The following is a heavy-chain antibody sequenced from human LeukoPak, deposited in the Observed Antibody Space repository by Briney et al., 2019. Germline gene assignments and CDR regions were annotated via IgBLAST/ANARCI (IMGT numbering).Heavy chain of an antibody. V-gene: IGHV3-74*01. D-gene: IGHD6-19*01. CDR1: GFTFSSYW. J-gene: IGHJ4*02. CDR2: INSDGSST. CDR3: ARDSGLTTFDY. Sequence: GGSLRLSCAASGFTFSSYWMHWVRQVPGRGLVWVSRINSDGSSTNYADSVKGRFTISRDNAKNTLYLQMNSLRAEDTAVYYCARDSGLTTFDYWGQGTLVTVSS.